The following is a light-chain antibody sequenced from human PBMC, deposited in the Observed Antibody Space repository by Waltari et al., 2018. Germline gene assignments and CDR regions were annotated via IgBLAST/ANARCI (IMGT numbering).Light chain of an antibody. CDR1: TSNIGSNT. J-gene: IGLJ2*01. CDR2: RNN. V-gene: IGLV1-44*01. Sequence: QPVLTQPPSASGTPGPRVTISCSGSTSNIGSNTVNWYQQPPGTAPKLLIFRNNQRPSGVPDRFSGSKSGTSASLAISGLRSEDEAEYYCAAWDDSLVVFGGGTKLTVL. CDR3: AAWDDSLVV.